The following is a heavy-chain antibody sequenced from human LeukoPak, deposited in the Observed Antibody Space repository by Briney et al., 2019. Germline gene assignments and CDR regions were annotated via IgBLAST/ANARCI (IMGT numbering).Heavy chain of an antibody. CDR2: ISGSGGST. Sequence: GGSLRLSCAASGFTFSSYAVSWVRQAPGKGLEWVSAISGSGGSTYYADSVKGRFTISRDNSKNTLYLQMNSLRAEDTAVYYCAGGDGSGSSYFDYWGQGTLVTVSS. J-gene: IGHJ4*02. D-gene: IGHD3-10*01. V-gene: IGHV3-23*01. CDR1: GFTFSSYA. CDR3: AGGDGSGSSYFDY.